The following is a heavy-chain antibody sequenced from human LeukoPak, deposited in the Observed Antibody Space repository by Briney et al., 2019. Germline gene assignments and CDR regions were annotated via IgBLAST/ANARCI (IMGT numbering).Heavy chain of an antibody. J-gene: IGHJ4*02. CDR3: ARDRIGGYDFRY. Sequence: SETLSLTCTVSGGSISSYYWSWIRQPPGKGLEWIGYIYYSGSTNYNPSLKSRVTISVETSKNQFSLKLTSVTAADTAVYYCARDRIGGYDFRYWGQGTLVTVSS. CDR2: IYYSGST. CDR1: GGSISSYY. V-gene: IGHV4-59*12. D-gene: IGHD5-12*01.